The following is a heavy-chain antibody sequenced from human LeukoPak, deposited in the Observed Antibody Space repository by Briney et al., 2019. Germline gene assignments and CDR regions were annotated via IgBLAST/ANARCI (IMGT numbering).Heavy chain of an antibody. CDR2: IHAGNGNT. J-gene: IGHJ4*02. Sequence: ASVKVSCKASGSTFTNYYMHWVRQAPGQGLEWMGWIHAGNGNTKYSEKFQGRLTITRDTSASTGYMEMSSLRWEDTAVYYCAREGSGASFVDYWGQGTLVTVSS. CDR1: GSTFTNYY. D-gene: IGHD2-15*01. CDR3: AREGSGASFVDY. V-gene: IGHV1-3*01.